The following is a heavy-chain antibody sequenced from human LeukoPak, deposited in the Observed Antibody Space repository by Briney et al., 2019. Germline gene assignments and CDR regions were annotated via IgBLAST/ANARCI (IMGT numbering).Heavy chain of an antibody. D-gene: IGHD5-18*01. Sequence: SETLSLTCTVSGGSISSSSYYWGWIRQPPGKGLEWIGSIYYSGSTYYNPSLKSRVTISVDTSKNQFSLKLSSVTAADTAVYYCARLLVDTAMVPYYYYGMDVWGQGTTVTVPS. CDR1: GGSISSSSYY. CDR2: IYYSGST. CDR3: ARLLVDTAMVPYYYYGMDV. V-gene: IGHV4-39*01. J-gene: IGHJ6*02.